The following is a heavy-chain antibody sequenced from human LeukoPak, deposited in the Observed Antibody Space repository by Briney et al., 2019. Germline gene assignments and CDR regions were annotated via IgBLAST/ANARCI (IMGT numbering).Heavy chain of an antibody. CDR2: IIPILGIA. D-gene: IGHD5-18*01. J-gene: IGHJ6*02. Sequence: SVKVSCKASGGTFSSYAISWGRQAPGQGLEWMGRIIPILGIANYAQKFQGRVTITADKSTSTAYMELSSLRSEDTAVYYCASVTCGYSYGGCYYYGMDVWGQGTTVTVSS. CDR3: ASVTCGYSYGGCYYYGMDV. V-gene: IGHV1-69*04. CDR1: GGTFSSYA.